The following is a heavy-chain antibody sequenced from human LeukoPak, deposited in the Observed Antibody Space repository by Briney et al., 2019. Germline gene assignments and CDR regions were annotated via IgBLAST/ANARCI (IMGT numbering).Heavy chain of an antibody. CDR1: GYSISSGYY. J-gene: IGHJ6*03. Sequence: PSETLSLTCAVSGYSISSGYYWGWIRQPPGKGLEWIGSIYHSGSTYYNPSLKSRVTISVDTSKNQFSLKLSSVTAADTAVYYCARVVAGYDSSGYAYYYYYYYMDVWGKGTTVTVSS. D-gene: IGHD3-22*01. CDR2: IYHSGST. CDR3: ARVVAGYDSSGYAYYYYYYYMDV. V-gene: IGHV4-38-2*01.